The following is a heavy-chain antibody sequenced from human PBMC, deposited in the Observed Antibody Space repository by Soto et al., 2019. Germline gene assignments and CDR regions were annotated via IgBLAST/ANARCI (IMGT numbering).Heavy chain of an antibody. J-gene: IGHJ6*02. V-gene: IGHV3-15*01. Sequence: EVQLVESGGGLVKPGGSLRLSCAASGFTFSNAWVSWVRQAPGKGLEWVGRIKSKTDGGTTDYAAPVKGRFTISRDDSKHTLYLQMNSLKTEDTAVYYCTTVRSWSPLDGMDVWGQGTTVTVSS. CDR2: IKSKTDGGTT. CDR3: TTVRSWSPLDGMDV. D-gene: IGHD6-13*01. CDR1: GFTFSNAW.